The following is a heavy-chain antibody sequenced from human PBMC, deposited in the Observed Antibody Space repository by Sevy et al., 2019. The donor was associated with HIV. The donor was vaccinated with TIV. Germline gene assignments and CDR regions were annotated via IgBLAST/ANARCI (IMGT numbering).Heavy chain of an antibody. J-gene: IGHJ4*02. Sequence: SLRLSCTASGFTFSDYAMSWVRQAPGKELEWVGFIKTKTYGGTTEYAASVKGRFIISRDDSKNIAYLQMNSLKTEDTAVYYCTRDLYGSGWFYFDYWGQGTLVTVSS. V-gene: IGHV3-49*04. CDR1: GFTFSDYA. CDR3: TRDLYGSGWFYFDY. D-gene: IGHD6-19*01. CDR2: IKTKTYGGTT.